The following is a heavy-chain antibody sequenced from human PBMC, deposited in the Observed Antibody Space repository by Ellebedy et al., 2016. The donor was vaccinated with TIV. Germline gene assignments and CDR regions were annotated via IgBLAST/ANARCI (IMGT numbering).Heavy chain of an antibody. CDR2: ISATGDST. Sequence: GESLKISCTVSGFTFSSYAMGWVRQAPGGGLGWVSPISATGDSTYYAESVEGRFTISRDNFKNTLYLQMNSLRPEDTAVYYCAKVPVGFCNRPFCFYLDDWGQGTLVSVSS. CDR1: GFTFSSYA. D-gene: IGHD2-2*03. J-gene: IGHJ4*02. CDR3: AKVPVGFCNRPFCFYLDD. V-gene: IGHV3-23*01.